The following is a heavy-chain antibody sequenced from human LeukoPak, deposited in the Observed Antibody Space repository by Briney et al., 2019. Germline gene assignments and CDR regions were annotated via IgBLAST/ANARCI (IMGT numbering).Heavy chain of an antibody. D-gene: IGHD6-19*01. J-gene: IGHJ4*02. V-gene: IGHV4-59*01. CDR1: GGSISSYY. CDR3: ARGGITSGWYDY. Sequence: SETLSLTCTVSGGSISSYYWTWIRQPPGKGLEWIGYISYSGNTNHNPSLKSRLTISVDTSKNQFSLKLSSVTAADTAVYYCARGGITSGWYDYWGQGTLVTVSS. CDR2: ISYSGNT.